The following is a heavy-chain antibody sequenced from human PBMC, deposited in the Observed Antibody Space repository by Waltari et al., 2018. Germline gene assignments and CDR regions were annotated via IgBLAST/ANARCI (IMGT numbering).Heavy chain of an antibody. D-gene: IGHD3-10*01. V-gene: IGHV4-39*01. CDR3: ARHESWSGVGNY. Sequence: QLQLQESGPGLVKPSETLSLTCTVSGGSISSSGYYWGWSRQPPGKGLEWMGSIYYRGSTYYNPSLKSRVTISVDTSKNQFSLKVSSVTAADTAVYYCARHESWSGVGNYWGQGALVTVSS. CDR2: IYYRGST. CDR1: GGSISSSGYY. J-gene: IGHJ4*02.